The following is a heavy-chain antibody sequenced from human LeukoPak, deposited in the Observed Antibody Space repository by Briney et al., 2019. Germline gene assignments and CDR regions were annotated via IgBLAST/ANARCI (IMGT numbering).Heavy chain of an antibody. J-gene: IGHJ4*02. CDR2: IYYSGST. CDR1: GASISSYY. CDR3: ARDESGSSWLGY. V-gene: IGHV4-59*01. Sequence: SETLSLTCTVSGASISSYYWSWIRQPPGKGLEWIGYIYYSGSTNYNPALKSRVTISEDTSKNQISLKLSSVTAADTAVYYCARDESGSSWLGYWGQGTLVTISS. D-gene: IGHD6-13*01.